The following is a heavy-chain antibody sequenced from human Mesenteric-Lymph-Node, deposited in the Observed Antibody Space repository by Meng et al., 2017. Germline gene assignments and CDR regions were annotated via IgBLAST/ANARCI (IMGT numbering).Heavy chain of an antibody. Sequence: QVQLQESGPGLVKPSQTLSLTCTVTGGSISSGGNSWSWIRQHPGKGLEWIAYIYYSGSTYYNPSLKSRVILSVDTSKNQFSLKLSSVTAADTAVYYCARVDSSGYFLDYLGQGTLVTVSS. CDR1: GGSISSGGNS. CDR2: IYYSGST. V-gene: IGHV4-31*03. D-gene: IGHD3-22*01. J-gene: IGHJ4*01. CDR3: ARVDSSGYFLDY.